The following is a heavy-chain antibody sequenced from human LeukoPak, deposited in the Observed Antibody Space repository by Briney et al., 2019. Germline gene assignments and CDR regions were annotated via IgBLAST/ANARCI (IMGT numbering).Heavy chain of an antibody. CDR1: GYTFTSNY. J-gene: IGHJ4*02. V-gene: IGHV1-46*01. CDR3: ARDQEGFDY. CDR2: IYPRDGST. Sequence: ASVKVSCKASGYTFTSNYIHWVRQAPGQGLEWMGMIYPRDGSTSYAQKFQGRVTVTRDTSTSTVHMELSGLRPEDTAVYYCARDQEGFDYWGQGTLVTVSS.